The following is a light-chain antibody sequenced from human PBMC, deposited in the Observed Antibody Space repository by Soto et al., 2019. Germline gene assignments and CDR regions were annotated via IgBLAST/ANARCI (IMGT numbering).Light chain of an antibody. CDR2: GNN. CDR3: QSYDSSLSGYV. J-gene: IGLJ1*01. V-gene: IGLV1-40*01. Sequence: QSLLTHSPSVSGAPGQRVTISCTGSSANIGAAYNVDWYQQLPGTAPKLLIYGNNNRPSGVPARFSGSKSGTSASLAIAGLQAEDEGDYYCQSYDSSLSGYVFGTGTKVTVL. CDR1: SANIGAAYN.